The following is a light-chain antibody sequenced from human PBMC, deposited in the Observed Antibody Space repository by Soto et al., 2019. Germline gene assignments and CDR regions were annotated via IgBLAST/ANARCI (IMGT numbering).Light chain of an antibody. CDR1: SSNIGSNY. J-gene: IGLJ2*01. V-gene: IGLV1-47*01. CDR3: AAWDDSLSGFL. CDR2: RNN. Sequence: QSVLTQPPSASGTPGQRVTISCSGSSSNIGSNYVYWYQQLPGTAPKLLIYRNNQRPSGVPDRFSGSKSGTSASLAISGLRSEDEADYYCAAWDDSLSGFLFGGGTKVTVL.